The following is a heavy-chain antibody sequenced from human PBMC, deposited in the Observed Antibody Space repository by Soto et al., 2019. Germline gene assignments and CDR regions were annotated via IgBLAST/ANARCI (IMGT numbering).Heavy chain of an antibody. J-gene: IGHJ3*02. CDR2: IDPSDSYT. CDR3: ARGGGGDDAFDI. Sequence: PRESLKISCQASGYSVASYWITWVRQMPGKGLGWMGRIDPSDSYTNYSPSFQGHVTISADKSINTAYLQWSSLKASDTAMYYCARGGGGDDAFDIWGQGTMVTVSS. D-gene: IGHD2-15*01. V-gene: IGHV5-10-1*01. CDR1: GYSVASYW.